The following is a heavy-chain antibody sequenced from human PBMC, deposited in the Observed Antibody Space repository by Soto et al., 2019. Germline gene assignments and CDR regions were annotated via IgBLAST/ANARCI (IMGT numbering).Heavy chain of an antibody. CDR3: TRGRITMIVVMKLFDY. CDR2: IRSKAYGGTT. Sequence: GGSLRLSCTASGFTFGDYAMSWFRQAPGKGLEWVGFIRSKAYGGTTEYAASVKGRFTISRDDSKSIAYLQMNSLKTEDTAVYYCTRGRITMIVVMKLFDYWGQGTLVTVSS. D-gene: IGHD3-22*01. V-gene: IGHV3-49*03. J-gene: IGHJ4*02. CDR1: GFTFGDYA.